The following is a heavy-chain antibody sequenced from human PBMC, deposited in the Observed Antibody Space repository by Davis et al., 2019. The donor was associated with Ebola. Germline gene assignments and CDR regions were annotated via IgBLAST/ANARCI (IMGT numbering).Heavy chain of an antibody. D-gene: IGHD5-12*01. J-gene: IGHJ6*04. CDR2: ISTDGSDT. V-gene: IGHV3-74*01. CDR1: GFIFSSYW. Sequence: HTGGSLRLSCAASGFIFSSYWMHWVRQVPGKGLVWVSRISTDGSDTNYADSVKGRFTTARDNSKNTLYLQMNSLKTEDTAVYYCTTYREYGMDVWGKGTTVTVSS. CDR3: TTYREYGMDV.